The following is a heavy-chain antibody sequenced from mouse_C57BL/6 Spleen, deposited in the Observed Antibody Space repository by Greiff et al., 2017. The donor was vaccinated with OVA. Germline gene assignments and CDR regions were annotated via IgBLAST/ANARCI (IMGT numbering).Heavy chain of an antibody. CDR3: ARGPHYCGSSYGTFDY. CDR2: INPYNGGT. D-gene: IGHD1-1*01. CDR1: GYTFTDYY. V-gene: IGHV1-19*01. Sequence: VQLKESGPVLVKPGASVKMSCKASGYTFTDYYMNWVKQSHGKGLEWIGVINPYNGGTSYNQKFKGKATLTVDKSSSTAYMELNSVTSEDSAVYYWARGPHYCGSSYGTFDYWGQGTTLTVSA. J-gene: IGHJ2*01.